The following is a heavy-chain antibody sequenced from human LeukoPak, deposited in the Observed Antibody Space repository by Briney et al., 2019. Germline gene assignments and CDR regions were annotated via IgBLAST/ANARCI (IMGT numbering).Heavy chain of an antibody. Sequence: PGGSLRLSCAASGFTFSSYGMHWVRQAPGRGLEWVAFIRYDGSNKYYADSVKGRFTISRDNSKNTLYLQMNSLRAEDTAVYYCAKDHIAAAGMKNWFDPWGQGTLVTVSS. CDR3: AKDHIAAAGMKNWFDP. CDR1: GFTFSSYG. V-gene: IGHV3-30*02. D-gene: IGHD6-13*01. J-gene: IGHJ5*02. CDR2: IRYDGSNK.